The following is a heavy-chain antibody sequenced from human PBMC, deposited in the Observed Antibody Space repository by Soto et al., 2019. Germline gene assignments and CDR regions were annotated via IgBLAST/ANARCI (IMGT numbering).Heavy chain of an antibody. CDR1: GGSISSGDYY. Sequence: SSETLSLTCTVSGGSISSGDYYWSWIRQPPGKGLEWIGYIYYSGSTYYNPSLKSRVTISVDTSKNQFSLKLSSVTAADTAVYYCAREEGWRSSGPHFDYWGQGTLVTVSS. D-gene: IGHD3-22*01. J-gene: IGHJ4*02. CDR3: AREEGWRSSGPHFDY. CDR2: IYYSGST. V-gene: IGHV4-30-4*01.